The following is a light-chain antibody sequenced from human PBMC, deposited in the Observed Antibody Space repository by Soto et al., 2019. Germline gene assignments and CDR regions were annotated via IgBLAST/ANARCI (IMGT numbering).Light chain of an antibody. CDR2: DVS. CDR1: SSDVGDYNS. Sequence: QSVLTQPASVSGSPGQSITISCTGTSSDVGDYNSVSWYQQQPGKAPKLMIYDVSNRSSGVSNRFSGLKSGNTASLTISGLQAEDEAGYYCSSYRSGGNVVFGGGAKVTVL. CDR3: SSYRSGGNVV. V-gene: IGLV2-14*01. J-gene: IGLJ2*01.